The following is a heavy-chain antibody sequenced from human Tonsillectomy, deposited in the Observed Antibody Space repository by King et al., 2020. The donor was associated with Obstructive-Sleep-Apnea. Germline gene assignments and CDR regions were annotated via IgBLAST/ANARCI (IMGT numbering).Heavy chain of an antibody. J-gene: IGHJ4*02. CDR1: GFTFDDYA. CDR2: ISWNSGSV. V-gene: IGHV3-9*01. CDR3: AKDIYSGWYEGHFEY. Sequence: VQLVESGGGLVQPGRPLRLSCGASGFTFDDYAMHWVRQAPWKGLEWVSGISWNSGSVGYAEFVKGRFTSSRDNTKNSVYLQMNSLRGEDTAMYYCAKDIYSGWYEGHFEYWGQGALVTVSS. D-gene: IGHD6-19*01.